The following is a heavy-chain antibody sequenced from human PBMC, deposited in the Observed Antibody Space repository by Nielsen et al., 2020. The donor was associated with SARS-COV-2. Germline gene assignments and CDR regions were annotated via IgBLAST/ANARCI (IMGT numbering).Heavy chain of an antibody. Sequence: SETLSLTCTVSGGSISSSSYYWGWIRQPPGKGREWIGSIYYSGSTYYNPSLKSRVTISVDTSKNQFSLKPSSVTAADTALDYCARERVGGITIFGVVTRYGMDVWGQGTTVTVSS. J-gene: IGHJ6*02. D-gene: IGHD3-3*01. CDR3: ARERVGGITIFGVVTRYGMDV. V-gene: IGHV4-39*07. CDR1: GGSISSSSYY. CDR2: IYYSGST.